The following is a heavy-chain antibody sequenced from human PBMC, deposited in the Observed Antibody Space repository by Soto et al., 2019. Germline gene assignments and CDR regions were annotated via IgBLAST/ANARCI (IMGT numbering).Heavy chain of an antibody. V-gene: IGHV4-61*01. CDR3: AREFSNSPEAFDS. J-gene: IGHJ4*02. CDR2: IYYTGST. CDR1: GGSVNSDNFY. Sequence: PSETLSLTCTVSGGSVNSDNFYWSWIRQPPGRGLEWIGYIYYTGSTKYNPSLKGRVTISIDTSRNQFSLKLSSVTAADTAVYYCAREFSNSPEAFDSWGQGSLVTVSS. D-gene: IGHD6-6*01.